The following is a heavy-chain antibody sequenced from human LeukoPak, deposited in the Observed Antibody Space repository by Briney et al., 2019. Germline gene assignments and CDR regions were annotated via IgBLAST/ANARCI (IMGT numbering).Heavy chain of an antibody. CDR1: GYTFTSYY. Sequence: ASVKVSCXASGYTFTSYYMHWVRRAPGQGLEWMGRINPNSGATNNAQKFQGRVTMTRDTSISTAYMELSRLISDDTAVYYCARGGSGWPLDYWGQGTLVTVSS. V-gene: IGHV1-2*06. CDR3: ARGGSGWPLDY. D-gene: IGHD6-19*01. J-gene: IGHJ4*02. CDR2: INPNSGAT.